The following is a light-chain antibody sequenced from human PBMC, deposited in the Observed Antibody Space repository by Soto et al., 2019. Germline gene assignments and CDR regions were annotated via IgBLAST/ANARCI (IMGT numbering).Light chain of an antibody. V-gene: IGKV1-12*02. CDR2: AAF. CDR3: QQAYIFPFS. CDR1: QVISNS. Sequence: DVQMTQSPSSVSASVGDRVTLTCRASQVISNSLAWYQQKPGKAPRLLIYAAFNLQGGVPSRFSGSGSGTDFFLTISSLQPEDFATYYCQQAYIFPFSFXGGTKVDIK. J-gene: IGKJ4*01.